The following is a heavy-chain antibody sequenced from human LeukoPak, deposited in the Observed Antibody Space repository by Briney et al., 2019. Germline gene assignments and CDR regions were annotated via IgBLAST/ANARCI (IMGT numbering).Heavy chain of an antibody. Sequence: SETLSLTCTVSGGSISSSSYYWGWIRQPPGKGLEWIGSIYYSGSTYYNPSLKSRVTISVDTSKNQFSLKLTSVTAADTAVYYCARVDFWSAYFFDYWGQGTLVTVSS. V-gene: IGHV4-39*07. CDR1: GGSISSSSYY. J-gene: IGHJ4*02. D-gene: IGHD3-3*01. CDR2: IYYSGST. CDR3: ARVDFWSAYFFDY.